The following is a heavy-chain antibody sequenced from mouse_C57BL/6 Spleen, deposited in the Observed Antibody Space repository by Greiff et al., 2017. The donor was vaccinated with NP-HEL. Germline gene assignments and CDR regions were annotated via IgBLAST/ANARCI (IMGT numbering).Heavy chain of an antibody. CDR2: IYPGDGDT. J-gene: IGHJ1*03. D-gene: IGHD2-3*01. V-gene: IGHV1-82*01. CDR1: GYAFSSSW. CDR3: ARSGGDGYFWYVDV. Sequence: QVQLKQSGPELVKPGASVKISCKASGYAFSSSWMNWVKQRPGKGLEWIGRIYPGDGDTNYNGKFKGKATLTADKSSSTAYMQLSSLTSEDSAVYFCARSGGDGYFWYVDVWGTGTTVTVSS.